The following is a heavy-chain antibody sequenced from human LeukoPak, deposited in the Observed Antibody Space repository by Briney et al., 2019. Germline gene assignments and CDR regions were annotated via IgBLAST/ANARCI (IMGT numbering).Heavy chain of an antibody. D-gene: IGHD1-1*01. V-gene: IGHV4-59*01. Sequence: PSETLSLTCTVSGGSISSYYWSWIRQPPGKGLEWIGYIYYSGSTNYNPSLKSRVTISVDTSKNQFSLKLSSVTAADTAVYYWAGLELEGMDVWGQGTTVTVSS. CDR2: IYYSGST. J-gene: IGHJ6*02. CDR3: AGLELEGMDV. CDR1: GGSISSYY.